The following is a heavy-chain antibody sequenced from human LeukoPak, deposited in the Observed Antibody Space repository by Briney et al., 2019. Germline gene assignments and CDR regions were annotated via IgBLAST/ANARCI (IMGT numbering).Heavy chain of an antibody. CDR3: ARRGDQNWFDP. CDR1: GVSFRVYY. Sequence: PSETLSLTCAVWGVSFRVYYWMWIRQPPGKGLEWIGEINQSGSTNYNPSLKSRVTISVDTSKNQFYLKLSSVNAADTAVYYCARRGDQNWFDPWGQGTLVTVSS. D-gene: IGHD4-17*01. V-gene: IGHV4-34*01. CDR2: INQSGST. J-gene: IGHJ5*02.